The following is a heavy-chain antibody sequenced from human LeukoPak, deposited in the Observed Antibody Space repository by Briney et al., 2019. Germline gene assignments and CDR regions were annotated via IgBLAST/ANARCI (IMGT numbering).Heavy chain of an antibody. D-gene: IGHD3-22*01. CDR2: IWYDGSNK. J-gene: IGHJ4*02. CDR1: GFTFSSYG. Sequence: GGSLRLSCAASGFTFSSYGMHWVRQAPGKGLEWVAVIWYDGSNKYYADSVKGRFAISRDNSKNTLYLQMNSLRAEDTAVYYCARGEYYDSSGYLDYWGQGTLVTVSS. V-gene: IGHV3-33*01. CDR3: ARGEYYDSSGYLDY.